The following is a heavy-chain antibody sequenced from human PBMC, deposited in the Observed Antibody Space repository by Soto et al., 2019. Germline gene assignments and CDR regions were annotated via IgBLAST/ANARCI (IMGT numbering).Heavy chain of an antibody. V-gene: IGHV3-21*01. D-gene: IGHD3-10*02. Sequence: SGGSLRLSCAASGFTFSGDAMNWVRQAPGKGLEWVSSISTTSTYICYADSVKGRFTISRDNANNSLHLQMNSLRAEDTGVYYCTRDYVMDVWGQGTTVTVSS. CDR3: TRDYVMDV. J-gene: IGHJ6*02. CDR2: ISTTSTYI. CDR1: GFTFSGDA.